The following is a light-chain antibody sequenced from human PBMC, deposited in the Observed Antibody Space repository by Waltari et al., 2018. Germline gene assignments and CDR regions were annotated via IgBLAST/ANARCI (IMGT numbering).Light chain of an antibody. CDR1: RSSVGDFNF. V-gene: IGLV2-11*01. CDR2: DVT. J-gene: IGLJ3*02. Sequence: QSDLTQPRSVSGSPGQSVTISCTGLRSSVGDFNFVPWYQQHPGEAPKLMIYDVTKRPSGVPDRLSGSKSGNTASLAISGLQAEDEANYYCCSYIGTHAKWVFGGGTKLTVL. CDR3: CSYIGTHAKWV.